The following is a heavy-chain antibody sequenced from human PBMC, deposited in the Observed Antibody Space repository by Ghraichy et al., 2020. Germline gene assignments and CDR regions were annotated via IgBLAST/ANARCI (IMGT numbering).Heavy chain of an antibody. V-gene: IGHV3-30-3*01. J-gene: IGHJ5*02. CDR3: ASLEDRDVDIVVVVAATKVANNWFDP. Sequence: GGSLRLSCAASGFTFSSYAMHWVRQAPGKGLEWVAAISYDGSNKYYADSVKGRFTISRDNSKNTLYLQMNSLRAEDTAVYYCASLEDRDVDIVVVVAATKVANNWFDPWGQGTLVTVSS. CDR1: GFTFSSYA. CDR2: ISYDGSNK. D-gene: IGHD2-15*01.